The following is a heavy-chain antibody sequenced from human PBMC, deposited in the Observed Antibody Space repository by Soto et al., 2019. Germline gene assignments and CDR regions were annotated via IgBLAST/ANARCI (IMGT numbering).Heavy chain of an antibody. Sequence: TLSLTCTVSGGSISSSSYYWGWIRQPPGKGLEWIGSIYYSGSTYYNPSLKSRVTISVDTSKNQFSLKLSSVTAADTAVYYCASPKIASYNWFDPWGQGTLVTVSS. CDR3: ASPKIASYNWFDP. CDR2: IYYSGST. CDR1: GGSISSSSYY. V-gene: IGHV4-39*01. J-gene: IGHJ5*02. D-gene: IGHD3-3*02.